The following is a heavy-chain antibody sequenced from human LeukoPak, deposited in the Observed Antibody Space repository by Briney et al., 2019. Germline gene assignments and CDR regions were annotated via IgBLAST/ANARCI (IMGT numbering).Heavy chain of an antibody. CDR1: GFTFSSYA. Sequence: GGSLRLSCAASGFTFSSYAMSWVRQAPGKGLEWVAVISYDGSNKYYADSVKGRFTISRDNSKNTLYLQMNSLRAEDTAVYYCSSTISYYDSSGYYYVYLDYWGQGTLVTVSS. V-gene: IGHV3-30*03. D-gene: IGHD3-22*01. CDR2: ISYDGSNK. J-gene: IGHJ4*02. CDR3: SSTISYYDSSGYYYVYLDY.